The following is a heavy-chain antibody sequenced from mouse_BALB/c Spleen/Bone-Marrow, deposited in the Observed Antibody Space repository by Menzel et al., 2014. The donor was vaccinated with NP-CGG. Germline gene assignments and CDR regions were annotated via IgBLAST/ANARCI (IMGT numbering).Heavy chain of an antibody. Sequence: QVQLQQPGPELVRPGASVKMSCKASGYTFTSYWVHWVKQRPGQGLEWIGMIDPSNSETRLNQKFKDKATLNVDKSSNSAYMQLSSLTSEDSAVYCCARNYRYPRPYAMDYWGQGTSVTVSS. J-gene: IGHJ4*01. V-gene: IGHV1S127*01. CDR3: ARNYRYPRPYAMDY. CDR1: GYTFTSYW. D-gene: IGHD2-14*01. CDR2: IDPSNSET.